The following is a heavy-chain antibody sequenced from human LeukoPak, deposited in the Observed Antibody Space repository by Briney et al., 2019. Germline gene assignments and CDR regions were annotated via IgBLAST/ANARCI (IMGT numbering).Heavy chain of an antibody. Sequence: GGSLRLSCVASGFTFSSNWMSWVRQAPGKGLGGXXXXXXXXGETYYVDSVKGRFTISRDNAKNSLYLQMNSLRVEDTAVYYCARGFSKAYDFWSGCLFDYWGQGTLVTVSS. J-gene: IGHJ4*02. CDR3: ARGFSKAYDFWSGCLFDY. CDR2: XXXXXGET. D-gene: IGHD3-3*01. CDR1: GFTFSSNW. V-gene: IGHV3-7*01.